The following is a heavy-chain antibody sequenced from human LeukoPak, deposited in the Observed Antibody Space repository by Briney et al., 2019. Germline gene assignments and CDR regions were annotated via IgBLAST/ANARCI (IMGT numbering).Heavy chain of an antibody. CDR1: GFTFSSYG. CDR2: IWYDGSNK. CDR3: ARGGYYLYGMDA. Sequence: GRSLRLSCAASGFTFSSYGMHWVRQAPGKGLEWVAVIWYDGSNKYYADSVKGRFTISRDNSKNTLYLQMNSLRAEDTAVYYCARGGYYLYGMDAWGQGTTVTVSS. J-gene: IGHJ6*02. V-gene: IGHV3-33*01. D-gene: IGHD3-10*01.